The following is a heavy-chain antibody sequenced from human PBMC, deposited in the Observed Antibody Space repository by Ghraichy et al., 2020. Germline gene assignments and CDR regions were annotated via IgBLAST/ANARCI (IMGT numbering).Heavy chain of an antibody. CDR3: ARGIRRDSSGIKRGWFDP. V-gene: IGHV4-34*01. J-gene: IGHJ5*02. CDR1: GGSFSGYY. D-gene: IGHD6-19*01. Sequence: SKTLSLTCAVYGGSFSGYYWSWIRQPPGKGLEWIGEINHSGSTNYNPSLKSRVTISVDTSKNQFSLKLSTVTAADTAVYYCARGIRRDSSGIKRGWFDPWGQGTLVTVSS. CDR2: INHSGST.